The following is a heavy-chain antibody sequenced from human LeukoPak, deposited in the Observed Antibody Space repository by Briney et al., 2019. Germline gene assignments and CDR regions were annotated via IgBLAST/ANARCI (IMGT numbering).Heavy chain of an antibody. CDR3: ARGDYRLYYYYMDV. Sequence: ASVKVSCKASGYTFTGYYMHWVRQAPGPGLEWMGWINPNSGGTNYAQKFQGRVTMTRDTSISTAYMELSRLTSDDTAVYYCARGDYRLYYYYMDVWGKGTTVTISS. D-gene: IGHD4-17*01. J-gene: IGHJ6*03. CDR1: GYTFTGYY. CDR2: INPNSGGT. V-gene: IGHV1-2*02.